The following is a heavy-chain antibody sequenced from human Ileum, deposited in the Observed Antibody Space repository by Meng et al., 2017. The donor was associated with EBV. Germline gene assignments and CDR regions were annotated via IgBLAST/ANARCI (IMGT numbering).Heavy chain of an antibody. CDR2: MYDSDSGKA. CDR3: AYYTAGRGGVGS. CDR1: GASVSSGGYH. Sequence: VQLPGAGPGSCTPPETLSLPCAVSGASVSSGGYHWSWIRQPPGKGLEWIGCMYDSDSGKAKYNPSLNSRVIISLDTSKNHFVLKLTSVTAADTAVYYCAYYTAGRGGVGSWGQGTLVTVSS. D-gene: IGHD2-8*02. J-gene: IGHJ4*02. V-gene: IGHV4-61*03.